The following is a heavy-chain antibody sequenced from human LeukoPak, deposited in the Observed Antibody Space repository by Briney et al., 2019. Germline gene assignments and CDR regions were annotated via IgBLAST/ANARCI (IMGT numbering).Heavy chain of an antibody. D-gene: IGHD2-2*01. CDR3: TKSLDCSRTSCDS. V-gene: IGHV3-15*01. Sequence: GGSLRLACAASGFTFSNAWMSWVRQAPGKGLEWVGRIRSKADGGTTDYAAPVKGRFTISRDDSRNTLYLQMSSLKTEDTAVYYCTKSLDCSRTSCDSWGQGTLVTVSS. J-gene: IGHJ5*01. CDR2: IRSKADGGTT. CDR1: GFTFSNAW.